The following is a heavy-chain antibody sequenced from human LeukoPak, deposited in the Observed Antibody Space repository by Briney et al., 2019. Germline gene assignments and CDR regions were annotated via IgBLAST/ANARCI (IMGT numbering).Heavy chain of an antibody. CDR1: GFTFSTYS. D-gene: IGHD3-16*02. V-gene: IGHV3-21*01. J-gene: IGHJ4*02. CDR2: ITSSSSYI. CDR3: ARHRTASDY. Sequence: TGGSLRLSCAASGFTFSTYSMTWVRQAPGKGLEWVSSITSSSSYIYYADSVKGRFTISRDNAKSSLYLQMNSLRAEDTALYYCARHRTASDYWGQGTLVTVSS.